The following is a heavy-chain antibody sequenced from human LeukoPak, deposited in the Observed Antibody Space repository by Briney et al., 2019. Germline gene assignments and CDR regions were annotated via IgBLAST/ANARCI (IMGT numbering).Heavy chain of an antibody. CDR2: ISGNNDNP. Sequence: ASVKVSCKASGCTFSNFGISWVRQAPGQGLEWMGWISGNNDNPNYGQKFQGRFTVTTDSSTNTAYMELRNLRSDDTAVYYCARDGTSTDDYWGQGTLVTVSS. D-gene: IGHD2-2*01. CDR1: GCTFSNFG. CDR3: ARDGTSTDDY. V-gene: IGHV1-18*01. J-gene: IGHJ4*02.